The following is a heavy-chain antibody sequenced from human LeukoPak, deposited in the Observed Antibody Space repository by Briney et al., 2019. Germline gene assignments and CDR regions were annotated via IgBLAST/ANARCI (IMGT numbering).Heavy chain of an antibody. J-gene: IGHJ4*02. CDR2: IYYSGST. Sequence: SETLSLTCTVSGGSISSYYWSWLRQPPGKGLEWIGYIYYSGSTNYNPSLKSRVTISVDTSKNQFSLKLRSVTAADTAVYYCAREAHYGDYALYFDYWGQGTLVTVSS. D-gene: IGHD4-17*01. V-gene: IGHV4-59*01. CDR1: GGSISSYY. CDR3: AREAHYGDYALYFDY.